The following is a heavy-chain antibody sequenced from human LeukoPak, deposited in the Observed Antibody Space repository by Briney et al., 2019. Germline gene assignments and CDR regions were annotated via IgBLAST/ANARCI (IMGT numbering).Heavy chain of an antibody. D-gene: IGHD2-2*01. CDR1: GYTFTSYG. CDR2: ISAYNGNT. CDR3: ARGFRSPAYEASQYAFDI. J-gene: IGHJ3*02. V-gene: IGHV1-18*04. Sequence: GASVKVSCKASGYTFTSYGISWVRQAPGQGLEWMGWISAYNGNTNYAQKLQGRVTMTTDTSTSTAYMELRSLRSDDTAVYYCARGFRSPAYEASQYAFDIWGQGTMVTVSS.